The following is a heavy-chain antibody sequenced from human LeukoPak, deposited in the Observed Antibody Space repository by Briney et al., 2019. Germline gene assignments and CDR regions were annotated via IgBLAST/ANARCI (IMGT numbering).Heavy chain of an antibody. Sequence: PGGSLRLSCAASGFSFRDHYMAWVRQAPGKGLEWVGRIRNRGNSYTTEYAASVKGRFTISRDDSKNSLDLRMNSLRGADTAVYYCAVSGLSSGSGAFDVWGLGTMVTVSS. CDR2: IRNRGNSYTT. CDR3: AVSGLSSGSGAFDV. D-gene: IGHD6-19*01. V-gene: IGHV3-72*01. CDR1: GFSFRDHY. J-gene: IGHJ3*01.